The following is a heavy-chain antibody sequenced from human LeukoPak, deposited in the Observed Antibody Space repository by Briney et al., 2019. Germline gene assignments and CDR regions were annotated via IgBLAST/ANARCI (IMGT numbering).Heavy chain of an antibody. V-gene: IGHV1-2*02. J-gene: IGHJ4*02. D-gene: IGHD3-10*01. CDR2: INPNSGGT. CDR3: ARDNYYGSGSYQHTGFDY. Sequence: ASVKVSCKASGYTFTGYYMHWVRQAPGQGLEWMGWINPNSGGTNYAQKFQGRVTMTRDTSISTAYMELSRLRSDDTAVYYCARDNYYGSGSYQHTGFDYWGQGTLVTVSS. CDR1: GYTFTGYY.